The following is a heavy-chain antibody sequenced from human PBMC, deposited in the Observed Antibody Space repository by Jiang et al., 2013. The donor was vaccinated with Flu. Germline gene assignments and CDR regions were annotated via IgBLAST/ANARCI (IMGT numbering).Heavy chain of an antibody. CDR3: ARGWGDITRPRYREIYDSSGYTLDY. Sequence: KPTQTLTLTCTFSGFSLSTSGMCVSWIRQPPGKALEWLALIDWDDDKYYSTSLKTRLTISKDTSKNQVVLTMTNMDPVDTATYYCARGWGDITRPRYREIYDSSGYTLDYWGQGTLVTVSS. J-gene: IGHJ4*02. D-gene: IGHD3-22*01. CDR2: IDWDDDK. CDR1: GFSLSTSGMC. V-gene: IGHV2-70*01.